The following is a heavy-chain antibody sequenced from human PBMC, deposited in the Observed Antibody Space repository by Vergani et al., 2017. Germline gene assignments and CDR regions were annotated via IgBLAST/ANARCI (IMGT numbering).Heavy chain of an antibody. J-gene: IGHJ4*02. CDR3: VRARRTCTYDHCPRYYYDL. Sequence: QVQLVQSGAEVKKPGASVMVSCKASGYTFTSDDINWVRQATGQGLEWMGWMNPISGNTGYAQNLQGRLTITRDTSVNTAYMELSSLTSEDMAVYYCVRARRTCTYDHCPRYYYDLWGQGTLVTVSS. CDR1: GYTFTSDD. CDR2: MNPISGNT. D-gene: IGHD2-8*01. V-gene: IGHV1-8*03.